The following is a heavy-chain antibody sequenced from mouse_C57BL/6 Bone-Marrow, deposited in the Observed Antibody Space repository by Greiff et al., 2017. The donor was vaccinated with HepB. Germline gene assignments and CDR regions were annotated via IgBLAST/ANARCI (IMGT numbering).Heavy chain of an antibody. V-gene: IGHV14-4*01. Sequence: VQLKQSGAELVRPGASVKLSCTASGFNIKDDYMHWVKQRPEQGLEWIGWIDPENGDTEYASKFQGKATITADTSSNTAYLQLSSLTSEDTAVYYCTTGITTSCFDYWGQGTTLTVSS. CDR3: TTGITTSCFDY. CDR1: GFNIKDDY. CDR2: IDPENGDT. J-gene: IGHJ2*01. D-gene: IGHD2-4*01.